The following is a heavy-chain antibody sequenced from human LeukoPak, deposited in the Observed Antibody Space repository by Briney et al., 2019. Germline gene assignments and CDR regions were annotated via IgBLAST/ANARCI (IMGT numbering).Heavy chain of an antibody. CDR3: AREARECTSTSCSRWFDP. CDR2: ISTYNGNT. CDR1: GYAFTTYG. Sequence: ASVKVSCKASGYAFTTYGINWVRQAPGQGLEGMGWISTYNGNTKYAQNLQGRVTMTTDKSTSTAYMELRSLTSDDTAVYYCAREARECTSTSCSRWFDPWGQGTLVTVSS. J-gene: IGHJ5*02. V-gene: IGHV1-18*01. D-gene: IGHD2-2*01.